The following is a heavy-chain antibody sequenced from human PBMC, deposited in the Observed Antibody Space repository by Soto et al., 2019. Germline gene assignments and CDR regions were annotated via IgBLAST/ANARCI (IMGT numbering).Heavy chain of an antibody. J-gene: IGHJ4*02. CDR2: IYFSGRA. V-gene: IGHV4-31*03. Sequence: QVQLQESGPGLVKPSQTLSLTCTVSGDSLSRGGYYWSWIRQHPGKGLEWMGYIYFSGRAYYNPSLKSRVTMSIDTSKNQFSLWLTSLTAADTAVYYCAKSSVRGIKHSWGQGTLAIVSS. D-gene: IGHD3-10*01. CDR1: GDSLSRGGYY. CDR3: AKSSVRGIKHS.